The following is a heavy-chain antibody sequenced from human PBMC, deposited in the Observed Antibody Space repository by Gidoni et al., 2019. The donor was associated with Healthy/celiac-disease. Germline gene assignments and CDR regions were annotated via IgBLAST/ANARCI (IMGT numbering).Heavy chain of an antibody. CDR2: ISSSGSTI. Sequence: EVQLVESGGGLVQPGGSLRLSCAASGFTFSSYEMNWVRQAPGKGLEWVSYISSSGSTIYYADSVKGRFTISRDNAKNSLYLQMNSLRAEDTAVYYCAREYSSSYYYYGMDVWGQGTTVTVSS. CDR3: AREYSSSYYYYGMDV. J-gene: IGHJ6*02. D-gene: IGHD6-6*01. V-gene: IGHV3-48*03. CDR1: GFTFSSYE.